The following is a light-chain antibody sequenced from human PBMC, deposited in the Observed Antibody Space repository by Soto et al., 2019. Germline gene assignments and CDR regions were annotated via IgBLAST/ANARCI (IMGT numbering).Light chain of an antibody. CDR3: QQSYSTPRT. CDR2: AAS. Sequence: DIQMTQSPSSLSASVGDRVTITCRASQSISSYLNWYQQKPGKAPKLLIYAASSLQSGVPSRFSGSGSGTDFTLTISSLQPEDFATNYGQQSYSTPRTFDQGTKVDIK. J-gene: IGKJ1*01. CDR1: QSISSY. V-gene: IGKV1-39*01.